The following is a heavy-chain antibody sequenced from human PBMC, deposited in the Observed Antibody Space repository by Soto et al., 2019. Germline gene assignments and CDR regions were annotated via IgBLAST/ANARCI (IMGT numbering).Heavy chain of an antibody. D-gene: IGHD4-17*01. J-gene: IGHJ6*03. CDR3: ARHRRYGDYPYYYYYMDV. CDR2: IYYSGST. CDR1: GGSISSSTYY. Sequence: QLQLQESGPGLVKPSETLSLTCTVAGGSISSSTYYWGWIRQPPGKGLEWTGSIYYSGSTYYNPSLKSRVTISVDTSKNQFSLKLSSVTAADTAAYYCARHRRYGDYPYYYYYMDVWGKGTTVTVSS. V-gene: IGHV4-39*01.